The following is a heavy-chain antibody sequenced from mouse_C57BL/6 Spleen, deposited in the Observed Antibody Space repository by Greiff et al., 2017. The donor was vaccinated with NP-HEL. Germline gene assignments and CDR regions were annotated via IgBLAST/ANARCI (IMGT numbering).Heavy chain of an antibody. J-gene: IGHJ2*01. V-gene: IGHV1-54*01. Sequence: VQLQASGAELVRPGTSVKVSCKASGYAFTNYLIEWVKQRPGQGLEWIGVINPGSGGTNYNEKFKGKATLTADKSSSTAYMQLSSLTSEDSAVYFCARLEDYDVFDYWGQGTTLTVSS. D-gene: IGHD2-4*01. CDR2: INPGSGGT. CDR1: GYAFTNYL. CDR3: ARLEDYDVFDY.